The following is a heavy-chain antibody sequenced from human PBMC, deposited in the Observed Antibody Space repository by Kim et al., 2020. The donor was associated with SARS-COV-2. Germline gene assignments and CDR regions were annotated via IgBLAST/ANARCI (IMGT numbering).Heavy chain of an antibody. J-gene: IGHJ4*02. D-gene: IGHD7-27*01. V-gene: IGHV1-46*01. CDR2: INPSDGSS. CDR3: ARTQNGDIDY. CDR1: GYTFTSYY. Sequence: ASVKVSCKASGYTFTSYYIHWVRQAPRQGLEWMGIINPSDGSSVLAQKFQDRVTMTRDTSTQIAYMELSSLRSDDTAVFYCARTQNGDIDYWGQGTLVTV.